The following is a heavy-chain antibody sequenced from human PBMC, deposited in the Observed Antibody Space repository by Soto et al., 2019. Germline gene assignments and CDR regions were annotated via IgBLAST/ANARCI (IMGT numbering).Heavy chain of an antibody. D-gene: IGHD1-26*01. CDR1: GGSISSGGYY. V-gene: IGHV4-31*03. Sequence: QVQLQESGPGLVKPSQTLSLTCTVSGGSISSGGYYWSWIRQHPGKGLEWIGYIYYSGSTYYNPSLKSRVTISVDTSKNQFSLKLSSVTAADTAVYYCARIDFGHLVALGIGGAFDIWGQGTMVTVSS. J-gene: IGHJ3*02. CDR2: IYYSGST. CDR3: ARIDFGHLVALGIGGAFDI.